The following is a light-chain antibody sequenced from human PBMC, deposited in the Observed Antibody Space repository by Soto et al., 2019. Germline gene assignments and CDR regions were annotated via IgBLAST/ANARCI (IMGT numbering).Light chain of an antibody. J-gene: IGKJ2*01. CDR3: QQSYSTPRT. V-gene: IGKV1-39*01. CDR1: QSISSY. Sequence: DIQMTQSPSSLSASVGDRVTITCRASQSISSYLIWYQQKPGKAPKLLIYAASSLQSGVPSRFSGSRSGTDFTRTISSLQPEDFATYYGQQSYSTPRTFGQGTKLEIK. CDR2: AAS.